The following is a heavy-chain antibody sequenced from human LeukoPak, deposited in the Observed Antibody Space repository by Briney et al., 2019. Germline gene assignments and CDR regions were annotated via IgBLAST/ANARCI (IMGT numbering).Heavy chain of an antibody. V-gene: IGHV3-30*03. J-gene: IGHJ6*03. Sequence: GGSLRLSCAASGFTFSTYGMHWVRQAPGKGLEWVAVISYDGSNKYYADSVKGRFTISRDNSKNTLYLQMNSLRAEDTAVYYCARDRGLDIAAAGKFRHYYYYMDIWGKGTTVTVSS. D-gene: IGHD6-13*01. CDR3: ARDRGLDIAAAGKFRHYYYYMDI. CDR1: GFTFSTYG. CDR2: ISYDGSNK.